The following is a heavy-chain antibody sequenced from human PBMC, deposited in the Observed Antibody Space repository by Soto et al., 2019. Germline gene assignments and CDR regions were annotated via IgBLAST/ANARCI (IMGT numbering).Heavy chain of an antibody. CDR1: GGSISSSSYY. D-gene: IGHD6-13*01. V-gene: IGHV4-39*01. J-gene: IGHJ5*02. CDR3: ARLVLKQLVSAFTDP. CDR2: IYYSGST. Sequence: SESLSLTCTVSGGSISSSSYYWCWIRQPPGKGLEWIGSIYYSGSTYYNPSLKSRVTISVDTSKNQFSLKLSSVTAADTAVYYCARLVLKQLVSAFTDPWGQGTLVTVSS.